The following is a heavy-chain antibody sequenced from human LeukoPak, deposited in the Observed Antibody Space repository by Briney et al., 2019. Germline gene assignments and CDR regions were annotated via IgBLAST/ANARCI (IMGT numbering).Heavy chain of an antibody. D-gene: IGHD2-15*01. CDR2: IYSSGST. CDR3: ARAVRFYCSGGSCYPPHFDY. CDR1: GGSFSGYY. V-gene: IGHV4-59*12. J-gene: IGHJ4*02. Sequence: SETLSLTCAVYGGSFSGYYWSWIRQPPGKGLEWIGYIYSSGSTNYNPSLKSRGTISVDTSKNQFSLKLSSVTAADTAVYYCARAVRFYCSGGSCYPPHFDYWGQGTLVTVSS.